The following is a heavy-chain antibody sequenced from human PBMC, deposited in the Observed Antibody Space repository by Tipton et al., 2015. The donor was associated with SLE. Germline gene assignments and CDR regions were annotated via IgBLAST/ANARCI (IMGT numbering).Heavy chain of an antibody. CDR1: GGTFSSYT. CDR2: ISAYNGNT. V-gene: IGHV1-18*01. J-gene: IGHJ3*02. D-gene: IGHD2-8*01. CDR3: ARGYCTNGVCYDTCDS. Sequence: QSGAEVKKPVSSVKVSCKASGGTFSSYTINWVRQAPGQGLEWMGWISAYNGNTNYAQKLQGRVTMTTDTSTSTAYMELRSLRSDDTAVYYCARGYCTNGVCYDTCDSWSQVMRLTVAS.